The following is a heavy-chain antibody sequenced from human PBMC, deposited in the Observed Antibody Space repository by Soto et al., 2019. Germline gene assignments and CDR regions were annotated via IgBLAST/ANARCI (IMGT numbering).Heavy chain of an antibody. J-gene: IGHJ5*02. CDR1: GDYIHVGGYY. CDR3: GRDLTSNANCIDP. D-gene: IGHD2-2*01. V-gene: IGHV4-30-4*01. Sequence: SETLSLPCSVSGDYIHVGGYYWTWIRQRPGKGLEWMGYIYYTGKTYYNPSLESRLTMSVDRSKNQFSLRLTSVTAADTAVYFCGRDLTSNANCIDPWGQGTLVTVSS. CDR2: IYYTGKT.